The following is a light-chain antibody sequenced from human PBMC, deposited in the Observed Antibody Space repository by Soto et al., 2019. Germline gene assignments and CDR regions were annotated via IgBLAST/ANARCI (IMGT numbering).Light chain of an antibody. J-gene: IGLJ1*01. V-gene: IGLV3-21*02. CDR1: SIGTKS. Sequence: YELTQRPWVSVAPGQTASIACGGDSIGTKSVNWYQQRPGQAPVVVVYDDSDRPTGIPERFSGSNSGNTATLTISRVEAGDEADYYCQVWNGRSFQGVFGPGTKVTVL. CDR3: QVWNGRSFQGV. CDR2: DDS.